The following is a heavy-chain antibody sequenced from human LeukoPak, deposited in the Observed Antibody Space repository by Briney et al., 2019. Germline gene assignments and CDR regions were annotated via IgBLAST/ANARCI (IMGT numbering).Heavy chain of an antibody. CDR3: ARWGRSENDYGVS. V-gene: IGHV1-2*02. CDR2: IDPNTGGT. Sequence: GASVKVSCKASGFTFSDYYMHWVRQAPGQGLEWVGWIDPNTGGTNYAQKFQGRVTMTRDTSISTAYMELSRLRSDDTAVYYCARWGRSENDYGVSWGQGTLVTVSS. J-gene: IGHJ4*02. D-gene: IGHD4-17*01. CDR1: GFTFSDYY.